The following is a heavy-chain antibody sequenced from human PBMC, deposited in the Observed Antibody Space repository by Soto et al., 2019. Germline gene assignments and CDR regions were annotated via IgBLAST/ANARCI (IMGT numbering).Heavy chain of an antibody. V-gene: IGHV4-30-4*01. D-gene: IGHD6-19*01. CDR2: IYYSGST. CDR1: GGSISSGDYY. Sequence: QVQLQESGPGLVKPSQTLSLTCTVSGGSISSGDYYWSWIRQPPGKGLEWIGYIYYSGSTYYNPSLKSRVTISVDTSKNQFSLKLSSVTAADTAVYYCASQEGIAVAATATDAFDIWGQGTMVTVSS. CDR3: ASQEGIAVAATATDAFDI. J-gene: IGHJ3*02.